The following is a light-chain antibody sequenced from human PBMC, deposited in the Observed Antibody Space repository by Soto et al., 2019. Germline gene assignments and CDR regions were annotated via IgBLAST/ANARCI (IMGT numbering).Light chain of an antibody. V-gene: IGLV2-14*01. J-gene: IGLJ1*01. CDR2: EVS. CDR1: SSDVGGYKH. Sequence: QSVLTQPASVSESHGQSITISCTGTSSDVGGYKHVSWYQHHPGKAPKLMIYEVSNRPSGVSNRFSGSKSGYTASLTISGLQAEDEADYYCNSQRSSGTRVFGTGTKVTVL. CDR3: NSQRSSGTRV.